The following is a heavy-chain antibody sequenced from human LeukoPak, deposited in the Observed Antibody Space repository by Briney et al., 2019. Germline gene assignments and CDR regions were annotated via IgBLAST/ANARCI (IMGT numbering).Heavy chain of an antibody. D-gene: IGHD2-15*01. Sequence: PGGSLRLSCAASGFTFDDYAMHWVRHSPGKGLEWVSLITGDADTTYYADSIKGRFTISRDNSKNSLYLQMNSLRNEDSALYYCAEALRAAYGMDVWGQGTTVTVSS. J-gene: IGHJ6*02. V-gene: IGHV3-43*02. CDR3: AEALRAAYGMDV. CDR1: GFTFDDYA. CDR2: ITGDADTT.